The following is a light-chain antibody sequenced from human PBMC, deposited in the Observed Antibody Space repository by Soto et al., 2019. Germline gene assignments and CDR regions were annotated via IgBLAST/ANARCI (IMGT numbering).Light chain of an antibody. CDR3: CSYAGSNNLV. J-gene: IGLJ1*01. CDR1: NSDIGAYNH. CDR2: EVG. V-gene: IGLV2-8*01. Sequence: QSALTQPPSASGSPGQSVTISCTGSNSDIGAYNHVSCYQQHPGKAPKLIIYEVGERPSGVPDRFSGSKSGDTASLTVSGLQAEDAADYYCCSYAGSNNLVFGTGTKVTVL.